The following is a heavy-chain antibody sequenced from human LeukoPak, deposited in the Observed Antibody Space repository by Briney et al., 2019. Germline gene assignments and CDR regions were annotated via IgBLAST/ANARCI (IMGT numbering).Heavy chain of an antibody. J-gene: IGHJ6*03. D-gene: IGHD1-26*01. CDR3: ARGVSGSYYYYYMDV. V-gene: IGHV1-2*02. Sequence: ASVKVSYKSSVYTFNGYYMHCVREAPGQGREWMGWINPNSGGTNYAQKFQGRVTMTRDTSISTAYMELSRPRSDDTAVYYCARGVSGSYYYYYMDVWGKGTTVTISS. CDR1: VYTFNGYY. CDR2: INPNSGGT.